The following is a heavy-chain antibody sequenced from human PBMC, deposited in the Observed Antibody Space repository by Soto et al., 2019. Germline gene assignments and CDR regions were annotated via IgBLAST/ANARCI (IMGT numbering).Heavy chain of an antibody. CDR3: ARRYDFWSGYHYYYYYGMDV. Sequence: SETLSLTCAVYGGSFSGYYWSWIRQPPGKGLEWIGEINHSGSTNYNPSLKSRVTISVDTSKNQFALKLSSVTAADTAVYYCARRYDFWSGYHYYYYYGMDVWGQGTTVTVS. D-gene: IGHD3-3*01. J-gene: IGHJ6*02. V-gene: IGHV4-34*01. CDR1: GGSFSGYY. CDR2: INHSGST.